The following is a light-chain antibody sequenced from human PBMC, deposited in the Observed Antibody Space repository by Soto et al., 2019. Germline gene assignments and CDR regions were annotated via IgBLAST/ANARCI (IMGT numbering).Light chain of an antibody. Sequence: EIVMTQSPATLSVSPGERATLSCRASQSVSSNLAWYQQKPGQAPRLLMYDASTRAAGFPARFSGSGSGTEFTLTISRLQSEDFAVYYCQQYKKWPRTFGQGTKVEIK. V-gene: IGKV3-15*01. CDR2: DAS. CDR3: QQYKKWPRT. CDR1: QSVSSN. J-gene: IGKJ1*01.